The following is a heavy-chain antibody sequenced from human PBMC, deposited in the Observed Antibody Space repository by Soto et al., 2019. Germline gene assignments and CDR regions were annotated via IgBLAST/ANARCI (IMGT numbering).Heavy chain of an antibody. V-gene: IGHV3-21*01. CDR1: GFTFSSYS. CDR3: ARDVPPHYDFWSGPHLNWFDP. Sequence: GGSLRLSCAASGFTFSSYSMNWVRQAPGKGLEWVSSISSSSSYIYYADSVKGRFTISRDNAKNSLYLQMNSLRAEDTAVYYCARDVPPHYDFWSGPHLNWFDPWGQGTLVTVSS. CDR2: ISSSSSYI. D-gene: IGHD3-3*01. J-gene: IGHJ5*02.